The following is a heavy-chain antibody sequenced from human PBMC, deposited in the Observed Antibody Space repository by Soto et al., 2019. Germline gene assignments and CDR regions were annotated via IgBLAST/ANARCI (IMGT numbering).Heavy chain of an antibody. J-gene: IGHJ2*01. V-gene: IGHV1-8*01. CDR2: MNPNSGNT. CDR1: GYTFTSYD. D-gene: IGHD2-2*01. CDR3: SRGVGFYGRSSWALDL. Sequence: QVQLVQSGAEVKKPGASVKVSCKASGYTFTSYDINWVRQATGQGLEWMGWMNPNSGNTGYAQKFQGRVTMTRNTPIRAAYMELRRQRSAETAVYYCSRGVGFYGRSSWALDLWGRGTLVTVSS.